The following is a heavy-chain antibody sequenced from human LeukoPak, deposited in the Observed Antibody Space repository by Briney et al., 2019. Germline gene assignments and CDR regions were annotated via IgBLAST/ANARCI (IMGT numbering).Heavy chain of an antibody. CDR2: ISTTT. D-gene: IGHD4-17*01. V-gene: IGHV3-23*01. CDR1: GFTFSSYA. Sequence: GGSLRLSCAASGFTFSSYAMSWIRQVPAKGLEWVSAISTTTYYADFVEGRFTISRDNSKNTLYLQMNSLRAEDTAVYYCAKPIGPRYGDYHNSCFDSRGQGTLVTVYS. J-gene: IGHJ5*01. CDR3: AKPIGPRYGDYHNSCFDS.